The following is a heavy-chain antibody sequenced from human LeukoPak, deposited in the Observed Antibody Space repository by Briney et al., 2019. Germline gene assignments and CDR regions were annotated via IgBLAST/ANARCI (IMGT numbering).Heavy chain of an antibody. V-gene: IGHV3-11*04. Sequence: PGGSLRLSCAASGFTFSVYYMSWITDAPGRALVYGSYIRSRGSTIFYADSVKGRFHIYRDNAKNSLYLPMNSLICEDTAVYYCARRDCWSQGAFDPWGQGTLVTVSS. CDR1: GFTFSVYY. J-gene: IGHJ5*02. CDR2: IRSRGSTI. D-gene: IGHD3-3*01. CDR3: ARRDCWSQGAFDP.